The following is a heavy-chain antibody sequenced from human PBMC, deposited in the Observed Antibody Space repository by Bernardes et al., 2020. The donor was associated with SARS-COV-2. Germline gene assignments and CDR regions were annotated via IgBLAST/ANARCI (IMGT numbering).Heavy chain of an antibody. CDR1: GFTFSSYG. CDR2: IWYDGSNK. V-gene: IGHV3-33*01. J-gene: IGHJ4*02. CDR3: ARDREVAAFDY. Sequence: GGSLRLSCVASGFTFSSYGMHWVRQAPGKGLEWVAVIWYDGSNKYYADSVKGRFTISRDNSKNTLYLQMNSLRAEDTAVYYCARDREVAAFDYWGQGTLVTVSS. D-gene: IGHD2-15*01.